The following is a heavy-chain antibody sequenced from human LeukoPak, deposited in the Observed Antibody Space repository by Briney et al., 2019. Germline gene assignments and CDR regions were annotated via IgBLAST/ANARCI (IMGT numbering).Heavy chain of an antibody. D-gene: IGHD2-21*01. CDR1: GFTFRSYE. CDR3: ARSPHIVVVIAPRQLDY. J-gene: IGHJ4*02. V-gene: IGHV3-21*01. Sequence: PGGSLRLSCAASGFTFRSYEMNWVRQAPGKGLEWVSSISSSSSYIYYADSVKGRFTISRDNAKNSLYLQMNSLRAEDAAVYYCARSPHIVVVIAPRQLDYWGQGTLVTVSS. CDR2: ISSSSSYI.